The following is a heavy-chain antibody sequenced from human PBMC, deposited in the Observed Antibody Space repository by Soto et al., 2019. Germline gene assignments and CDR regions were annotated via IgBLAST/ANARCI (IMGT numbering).Heavy chain of an antibody. V-gene: IGHV4-34*01. J-gene: IGHJ4*02. CDR1: GGSFSGYY. D-gene: IGHD5-18*01. CDR2: INHSGST. CDR3: ARYQDTAMVFDY. Sequence: KQSQTLSLTCAVYGGSFSGYYWSWIRQPPGKGLEWIGEINHSGSTNYNPSLKSRVTISVDTSKNQFSLKLSSVTAADTAVYYCARYQDTAMVFDYWGQGTLVTVSS.